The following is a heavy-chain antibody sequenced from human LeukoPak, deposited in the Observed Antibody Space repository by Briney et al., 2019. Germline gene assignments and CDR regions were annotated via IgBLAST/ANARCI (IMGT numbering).Heavy chain of an antibody. D-gene: IGHD5-24*01. CDR2: ISSSSSYI. V-gene: IGHV3-21*04. J-gene: IGHJ4*02. CDR1: SFTFSIYH. CDR3: ARGRVGYNKQGFDY. Sequence: PGGPVTLHCAPSSFTFSIYHMIRLPQAPDRDRERITYISSSSSYISYADSVEGRLTISRDNAKHSLYLQMNSLRAEDTAVYDCARGRVGYNKQGFDYWGQGTLVTVSS.